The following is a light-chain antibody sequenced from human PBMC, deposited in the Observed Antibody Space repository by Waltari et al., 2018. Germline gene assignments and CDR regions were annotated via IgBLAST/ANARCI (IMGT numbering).Light chain of an antibody. Sequence: EIVMTPSPAILSVSPGEGVTLSCRASQSVRSNLAWYQQKPGQAPRPLIFGASTRATGFPARFSGGGSGTEFTLTITSLQSEDSAVYFCQQYDSQPLTFGGGTFVEIK. CDR3: QQYDSQPLT. V-gene: IGKV3-15*01. CDR1: QSVRSN. CDR2: GAS. J-gene: IGKJ4*01.